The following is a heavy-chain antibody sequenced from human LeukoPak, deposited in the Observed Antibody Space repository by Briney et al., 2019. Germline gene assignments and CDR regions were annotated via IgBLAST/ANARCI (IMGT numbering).Heavy chain of an antibody. D-gene: IGHD4-23*01. Sequence: GASVKVSCKASGYTFIGYYMHWVRQAPGQGLEWMGWINPNSGGTNYAQKFQGRVTMTRDTSISTAYMELSRLRSDDTAVYYCARYDGNYYYYYMDVWGKGTTVTVSS. V-gene: IGHV1-2*02. CDR2: INPNSGGT. CDR1: GYTFIGYY. J-gene: IGHJ6*03. CDR3: ARYDGNYYYYYMDV.